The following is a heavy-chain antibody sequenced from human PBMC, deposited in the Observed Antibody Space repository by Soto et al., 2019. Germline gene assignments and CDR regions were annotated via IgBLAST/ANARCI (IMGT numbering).Heavy chain of an antibody. CDR2: IIPIFGTA. CDR3: ATEGYLDTKNYFDY. V-gene: IGHV1-69*13. Sequence: SVKVSCKASGGTFSSYAISWVRQAPGQGLEWMGGIIPIFGTANYAQKFQGRVTITADESTSTAYMELSSLRSEDTAVYYCATEGYLDTKNYFDYWGQGTLVTVSS. J-gene: IGHJ4*02. D-gene: IGHD3-9*01. CDR1: GGTFSSYA.